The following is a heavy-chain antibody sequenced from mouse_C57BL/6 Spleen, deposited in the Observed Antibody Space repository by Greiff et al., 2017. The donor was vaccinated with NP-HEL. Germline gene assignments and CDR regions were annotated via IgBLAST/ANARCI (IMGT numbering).Heavy chain of an antibody. Sequence: EVMLVESGPELVKPGASVKMSCKASGYTFTDYNMHWVKQSHGKSLEWIGYINPNNGGTSYNQKFKGKATLTVNKSSSTAYMELRSLTSEDSAVYYCARGKLGFAYWGQGTLVTVSA. CDR3: ARGKLGFAY. V-gene: IGHV1-22*01. CDR1: GYTFTDYN. CDR2: INPNNGGT. J-gene: IGHJ3*01. D-gene: IGHD4-1*01.